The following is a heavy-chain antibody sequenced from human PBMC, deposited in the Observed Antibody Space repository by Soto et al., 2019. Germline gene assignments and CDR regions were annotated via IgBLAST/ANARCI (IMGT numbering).Heavy chain of an antibody. Sequence: GGSLRLSCTASGFTFSDYAMSWFRQAPGKGLEWVGFIRSKAYGGTTEYAASVKGRFTISRDDSKSIAYLQMNSLKTEDTAVYYCTRGKSGSSSWFYYFDYWGQGTLVTVSS. J-gene: IGHJ4*02. CDR1: GFTFSDYA. V-gene: IGHV3-49*03. D-gene: IGHD6-13*01. CDR2: IRSKAYGGTT. CDR3: TRGKSGSSSWFYYFDY.